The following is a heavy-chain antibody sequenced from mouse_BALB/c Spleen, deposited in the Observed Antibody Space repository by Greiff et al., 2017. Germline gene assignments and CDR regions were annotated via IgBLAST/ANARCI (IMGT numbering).Heavy chain of an antibody. D-gene: IGHD1-1*01. V-gene: IGHV5-12-1*01. J-gene: IGHJ2*01. CDR1: GFAFSSYD. CDR2: ISSGGGST. CDR3: ARHLYYGSDY. Sequence: EVKLMESGGGLVKPGGSLKLSCAASGFAFSSYDMSWVRQTPEKRLEWVAYISSGGGSTYYPDTVKGRFTISRDNAKNTLYLQMSSLKSEDTAMYYCARHLYYGSDYWGQGTTLTVSS.